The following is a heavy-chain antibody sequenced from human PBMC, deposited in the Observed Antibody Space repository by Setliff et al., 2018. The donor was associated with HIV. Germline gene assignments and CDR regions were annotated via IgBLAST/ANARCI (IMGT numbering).Heavy chain of an antibody. D-gene: IGHD3-22*01. Sequence: SETLSLTCTVSGGSISSSSYYWGWIRQPPGKGLEWIGSIYYSGSTYYNQSLKSRVTISVDTSKNLFSLRLSSVTASDTAVYYCARQAIFGYYDSSGYLDYWGQGTLVTVSS. CDR2: IYYSGST. CDR1: GGSISSSSYY. J-gene: IGHJ4*02. CDR3: ARQAIFGYYDSSGYLDY. V-gene: IGHV4-39*01.